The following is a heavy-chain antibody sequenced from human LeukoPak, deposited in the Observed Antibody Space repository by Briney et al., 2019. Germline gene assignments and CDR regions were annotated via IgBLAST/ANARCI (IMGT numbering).Heavy chain of an antibody. V-gene: IGHV4-59*01. J-gene: IGHJ4*02. CDR3: ARVGTYYRSLDS. Sequence: MTSETLSLTCTVSGGSINDASWNWIRKPPGQGLEWIGYIYHSGGTNYNPSLKRRVTISLDTSKNQFSLKLSSVTAADTAVYYCARVGTYYRSLDSWGQGTLVTVSS. D-gene: IGHD3-10*01. CDR2: IYHSGGT. CDR1: GGSINDAS.